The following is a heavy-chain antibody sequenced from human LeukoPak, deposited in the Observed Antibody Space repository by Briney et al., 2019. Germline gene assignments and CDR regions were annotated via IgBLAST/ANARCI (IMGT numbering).Heavy chain of an antibody. CDR1: GGSIRSSSYY. Sequence: SETLSLTCTVSGGSIRSSSYYWGWIRQPPGKGLEWIGSIYYSGSTYYNASLKSRGTISVDTSKNQFSLELNSVTAADTAVYFCARQVVAVAGTGYFDYWGQGTLVTVSS. CDR3: ARQVVAVAGTGYFDY. V-gene: IGHV4-39*01. J-gene: IGHJ4*02. D-gene: IGHD6-19*01. CDR2: IYYSGST.